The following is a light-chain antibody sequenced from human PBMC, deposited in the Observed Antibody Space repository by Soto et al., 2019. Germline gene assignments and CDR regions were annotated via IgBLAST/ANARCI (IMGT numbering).Light chain of an antibody. J-gene: IGLJ1*01. CDR3: CSYAGSSTSYV. CDR2: EGS. V-gene: IGLV2-23*01. CDR1: SSDVGSYNL. Sequence: QSALTQPASVSGSPGQSITISCTGTSSDVGSYNLVSRYQQHPGKAPKLMIYEGSKRPSGVPNRFSGSKSGNTASLTISGLQAEDETDYYCCSYAGSSTSYVFGTGTKVTVL.